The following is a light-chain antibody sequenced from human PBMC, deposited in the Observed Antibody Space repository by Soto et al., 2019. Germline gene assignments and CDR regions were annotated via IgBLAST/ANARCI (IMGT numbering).Light chain of an antibody. CDR2: AAS. Sequence: EIVLTQSPGTLSLSPGEKATLSCRASQSVSSTYLAWYQQKPGQPPRLLIYAASSRAPGIPDRFSGSGSGTDFTLTVSSLEPEDFAVYYCQQFGSSSCTFGQGTKVEIK. CDR3: QQFGSSSCT. V-gene: IGKV3-20*01. CDR1: QSVSSTY. J-gene: IGKJ1*01.